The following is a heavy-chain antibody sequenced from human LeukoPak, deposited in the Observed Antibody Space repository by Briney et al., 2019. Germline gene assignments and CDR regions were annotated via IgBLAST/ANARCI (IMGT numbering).Heavy chain of an antibody. D-gene: IGHD6-13*01. V-gene: IGHV3-23*01. Sequence: GGSLRLSCVASGFTFSRFDMSWVRQAPGKGLEWVSTVHGGDGTTYYADSVKGRFTISRDNAKNSLYLQMNSLRAEDTAVYYCARVSTAVSLAIDYWGQGTLVTVST. CDR3: ARVSTAVSLAIDY. CDR2: VHGGDGTT. J-gene: IGHJ4*02. CDR1: GFTFSRFD.